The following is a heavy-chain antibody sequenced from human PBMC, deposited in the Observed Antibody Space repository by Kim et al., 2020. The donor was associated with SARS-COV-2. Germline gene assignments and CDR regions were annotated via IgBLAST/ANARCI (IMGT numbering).Heavy chain of an antibody. Sequence: GGSLRLSCAASGFTFSSYAMHWVRQAPGKGLEWVAVISYDGSNKYYADSVKGRFTISRDNSKNTLYLQMNSLRAEDTAVYYCARDPFTELRGLEFDYWGQGTLVTVSS. CDR2: ISYDGSNK. V-gene: IGHV3-30*04. CDR1: GFTFSSYA. J-gene: IGHJ4*02. D-gene: IGHD1-26*01. CDR3: ARDPFTELRGLEFDY.